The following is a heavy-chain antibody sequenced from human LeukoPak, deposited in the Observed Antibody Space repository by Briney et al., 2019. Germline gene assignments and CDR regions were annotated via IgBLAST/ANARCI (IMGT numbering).Heavy chain of an antibody. CDR1: GFTFSSYW. V-gene: IGHV3-7*01. Sequence: GGSLRLSCAASGFTFSSYWMTWVRQVPGKVLEWVANINQAGSEKNYVDSVKGRFTISRDNAKNSLFLQMSSLRAEDTAVYYCARYRDGTPYAHNPYWGQGTLVTVSS. CDR3: ARYRDGTPYAHNPY. D-gene: IGHD1-1*01. J-gene: IGHJ4*02. CDR2: INQAGSEK.